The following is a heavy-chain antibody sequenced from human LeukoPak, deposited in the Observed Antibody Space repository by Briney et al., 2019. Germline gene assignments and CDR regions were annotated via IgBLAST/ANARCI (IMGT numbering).Heavy chain of an antibody. Sequence: SETLSLTCTVSGGSISSSSYYWGWIRQPPGKGLEWIGSIYYSGSTYYNPSLKSRVTISVDTSKNQFSLKLSSVTAADTAVYYCASGSSGWYERFDYWGQGTLVTVSS. V-gene: IGHV4-39*07. J-gene: IGHJ4*02. CDR1: GGSISSSSYY. CDR3: ASGSSGWYERFDY. CDR2: IYYSGST. D-gene: IGHD6-19*01.